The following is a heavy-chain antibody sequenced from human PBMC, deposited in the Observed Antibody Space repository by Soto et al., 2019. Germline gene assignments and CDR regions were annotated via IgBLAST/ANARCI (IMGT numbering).Heavy chain of an antibody. V-gene: IGHV4-4*02. CDR1: GGSISSSNW. Sequence: QVQLQESGPGLVKPSGTLSLTCAVSGGSISSSNWWSWVRQPPGKGLEWIGEIYHSGSTNYNPSLKSRVTISVDKSKNQFSLKLSSVTAADTAVYYCASKDPAEYCSGGSCYFLPFDYWGQGTLVTVSS. D-gene: IGHD2-15*01. CDR3: ASKDPAEYCSGGSCYFLPFDY. J-gene: IGHJ4*02. CDR2: IYHSGST.